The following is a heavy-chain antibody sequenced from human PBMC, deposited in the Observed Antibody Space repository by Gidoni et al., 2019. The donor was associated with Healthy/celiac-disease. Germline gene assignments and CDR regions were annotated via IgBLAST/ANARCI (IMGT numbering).Heavy chain of an antibody. CDR2: ISYDGSNK. V-gene: IGHV3-30*03. J-gene: IGHJ1*01. CDR1: GFTFSSYG. Sequence: QVQLVESGGGVVQPGRSLRLSCAASGFTFSSYGMHWVRQAPGKGLEWVAVISYDGSNKYYADSVKGRFTISRDNSKNTLYLQMNSLRAEDTAVYYCAIPSGSYLGEYFQHWGQGTLVTVSS. CDR3: AIPSGSYLGEYFQH. D-gene: IGHD1-26*01.